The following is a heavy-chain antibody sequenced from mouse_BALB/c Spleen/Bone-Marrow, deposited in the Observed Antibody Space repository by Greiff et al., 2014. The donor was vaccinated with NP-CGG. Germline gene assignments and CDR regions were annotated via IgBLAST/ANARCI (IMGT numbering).Heavy chain of an antibody. CDR1: GYAFSSYW. V-gene: IGHV1-80*01. D-gene: IGHD2-1*01. CDR3: AFGNYDFDY. Sequence: QVQLQQSGAELVRPGSSVKISCKASGYAFSSYWMNWVKQRPGQGLEWIGQIYPGDGDTNYSGRFKGKATLTADESSSTAYMQLSSLTSEDSAVYFCAFGNYDFDYWGQGTTLTVSS. J-gene: IGHJ2*01. CDR2: IYPGDGDT.